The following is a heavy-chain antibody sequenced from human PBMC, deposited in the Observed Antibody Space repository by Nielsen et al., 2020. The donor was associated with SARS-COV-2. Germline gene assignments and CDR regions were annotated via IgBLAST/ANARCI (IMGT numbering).Heavy chain of an antibody. CDR1: GFTFSSYG. CDR2: ISYDGSNK. D-gene: IGHD6-19*01. Sequence: LSLTCAASGFTFSSYGMHWVRQAPGKGLEWVAVISYDGSNKYYAGSVKGRFTISRDNSKNTLYLQMNSLRAEDTAVYYCASPIAVAGTFDYWGQGTLVTVSS. CDR3: ASPIAVAGTFDY. J-gene: IGHJ4*02. V-gene: IGHV3-30*03.